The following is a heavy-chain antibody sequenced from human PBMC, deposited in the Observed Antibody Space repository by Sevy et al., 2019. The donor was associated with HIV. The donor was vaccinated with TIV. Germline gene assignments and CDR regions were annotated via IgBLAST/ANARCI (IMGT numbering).Heavy chain of an antibody. CDR1: GYTLTEFS. CDR2: FDPGDGDAET. D-gene: IGHD3-9*01. V-gene: IGHV1-24*01. J-gene: IGHJ4*02. Sequence: ASVKVSGKVSGYTLTEFSIHWVRQAPGKGLEWMGGFDPGDGDAETPYAQKFRDRLTMTADTSTDTVYMELSSLRSEDTAVYYCATDTTGYHSPLDYWGQGTLVTVSS. CDR3: ATDTTGYHSPLDY.